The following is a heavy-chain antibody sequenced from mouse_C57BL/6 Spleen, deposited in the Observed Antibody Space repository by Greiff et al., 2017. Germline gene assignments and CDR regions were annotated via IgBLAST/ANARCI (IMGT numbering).Heavy chain of an antibody. J-gene: IGHJ2*01. CDR1: GYAFSSSW. CDR2: IYPGDGDT. V-gene: IGHV1-82*01. CDR3: ARRVDYYGSGDFDY. Sequence: VQLQQSGPELVKPGASVKISCKASGYAFSSSWMNWVKQRPGKGLEWIGRIYPGDGDTNYNGKFKGKATLTADKSSSTAYMQLSSLTSEDSGVYFCARRVDYYGSGDFDYWGQGTTLTVSS. D-gene: IGHD1-1*01.